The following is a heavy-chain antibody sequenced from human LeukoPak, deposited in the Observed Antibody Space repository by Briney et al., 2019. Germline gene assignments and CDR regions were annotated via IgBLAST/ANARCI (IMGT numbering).Heavy chain of an antibody. CDR2: INAGNGNT. CDR1: GYTFTSYA. J-gene: IGHJ6*02. CDR3: ARGYCSSTSCFPGYYYGMDV. Sequence: ASVKVSCKASGYTFTSYAMHWVRQAPGQRLEWMGWINAGNGNTKYSQKFQGRVTITRDTSASTAYMELSSLRSEDTAVYYCARGYCSSTSCFPGYYYGMDVWGQGTTVTVSS. D-gene: IGHD2-2*01. V-gene: IGHV1-3*01.